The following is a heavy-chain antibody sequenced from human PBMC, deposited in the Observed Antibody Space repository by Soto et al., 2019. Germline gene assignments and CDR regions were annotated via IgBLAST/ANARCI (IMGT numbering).Heavy chain of an antibody. Sequence: PSETLSLTCAVYVGSFSGYYWSWIRQPPGKGLEWIGEINHSGSTNYNPSLKSRVTISVDTPKNQFSLKLSSVTAADTAVYYCASTRITIFGVVKTYFDYWGQGTLVTVSS. CDR2: INHSGST. CDR1: VGSFSGYY. CDR3: ASTRITIFGVVKTYFDY. V-gene: IGHV4-34*01. J-gene: IGHJ4*02. D-gene: IGHD3-3*01.